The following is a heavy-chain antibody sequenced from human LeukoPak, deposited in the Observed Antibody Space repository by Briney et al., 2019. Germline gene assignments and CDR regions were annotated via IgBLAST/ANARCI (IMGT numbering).Heavy chain of an antibody. CDR2: IYYSGTT. D-gene: IGHD5-12*01. Sequence: SETLSLTCTVSGGSLSSSNYYWGWIRQPPGKGLEWIATIYYSGTTYYNPSVKSRVTVFIDTSKNQFSLKLSSVTAADTAVYYWARREEWPRKAPFEYWGQGILVNGS. CDR1: GGSLSSSNYY. CDR3: ARREEWPRKAPFEY. V-gene: IGHV4-39*01. J-gene: IGHJ4*02.